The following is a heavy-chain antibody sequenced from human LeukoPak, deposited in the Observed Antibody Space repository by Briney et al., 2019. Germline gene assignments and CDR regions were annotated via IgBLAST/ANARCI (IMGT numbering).Heavy chain of an antibody. Sequence: PGRSLRLSCAASGFTFDDYAMHWVRQAPGKGLEWVSGISWNSGSIGYADSVKGRFTISRDNAKNSLYLQMNSLRAEDTAVYYCARVGMEGFDAFDIWGQGTMVTVSS. V-gene: IGHV3-9*01. CDR2: ISWNSGSI. CDR3: ARVGMEGFDAFDI. J-gene: IGHJ3*02. D-gene: IGHD3-3*01. CDR1: GFTFDDYA.